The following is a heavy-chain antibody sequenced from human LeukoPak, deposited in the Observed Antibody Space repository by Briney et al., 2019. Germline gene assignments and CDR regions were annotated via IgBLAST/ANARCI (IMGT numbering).Heavy chain of an antibody. V-gene: IGHV1-18*01. J-gene: IGHJ4*02. CDR1: GYTFTSYG. CDR2: ISAYNGNT. CDR3: VRVVEDPLLWFGEPYGFD. Sequence: GASVKVSCKASGYTFTSYGISWVRQAPGQGLEWMGWISAYNGNTNYAQKLQGRVTMTTDTSTSTAYMELRSLRSDDTAVYYCVRVVEDPLLWFGEPYGFDWGQGTLVTVSS. D-gene: IGHD3-10*01.